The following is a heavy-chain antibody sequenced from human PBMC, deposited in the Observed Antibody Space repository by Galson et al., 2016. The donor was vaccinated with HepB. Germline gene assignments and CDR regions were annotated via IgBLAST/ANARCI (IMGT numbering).Heavy chain of an antibody. J-gene: IGHJ4*02. D-gene: IGHD5-12*01. CDR3: ARGNSREIVAADY. V-gene: IGHV6-1*01. CDR2: TYYRSNWYH. CDR1: GDSVSNDIAA. Sequence: CAISGDSVSNDIAAWNWIRQSPSRGLEWLGRTYYRSNWYHDYAGSVKGRITIDPDTSKNQFSLPLNAVTPDDTAVYYCARGNSREIVAADYWGQGTLVTVSS.